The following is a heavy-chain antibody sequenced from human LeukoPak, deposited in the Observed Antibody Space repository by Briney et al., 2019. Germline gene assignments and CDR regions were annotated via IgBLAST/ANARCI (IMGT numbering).Heavy chain of an antibody. CDR2: ISYIGST. CDR3: ARGSRWKLVDY. Sequence: PSETLSLTCAVSDDSFSSHYWTWIRQPPGKGLEWIGYISYIGSTNYNPSLKSRVTISVDTSKNQFSLKLSSVTAADTAVYYCARGSRWKLVDYWGQGTLVTVSS. V-gene: IGHV4-59*11. CDR1: DDSFSSHY. J-gene: IGHJ4*02. D-gene: IGHD6-6*01.